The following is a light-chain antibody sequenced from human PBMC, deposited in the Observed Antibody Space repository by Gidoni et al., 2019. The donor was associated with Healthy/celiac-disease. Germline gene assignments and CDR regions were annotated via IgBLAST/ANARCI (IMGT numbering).Light chain of an antibody. CDR3: QQYDNLPLT. J-gene: IGKJ4*01. CDR2: DAS. CDR1: QDISNY. Sequence: DIQMTQYPSSLSASVGDRVTITCQASQDISNYLNWYQQKPGKAPKLLIYDASNLETGVPSRFSGIGSGTDFTFTISSLQPEDIATYYCQQYDNLPLTFGGGTKVEIK. V-gene: IGKV1-33*01.